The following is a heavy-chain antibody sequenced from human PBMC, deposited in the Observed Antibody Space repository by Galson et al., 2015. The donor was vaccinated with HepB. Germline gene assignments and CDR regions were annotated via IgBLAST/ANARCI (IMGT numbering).Heavy chain of an antibody. J-gene: IGHJ6*02. CDR3: ARAGADIVVVPAASYGMDV. CDR1: GFTFSDYH. D-gene: IGHD2-2*01. CDR2: ISSSGSTI. Sequence: SLRLSCAASGFTFSDYHMSWIRQAPGKGLEWVSYISSSGSTIYYADSVKGRFTISRDNAKNSLYLQMNSLRAEDTAVYYCARAGADIVVVPAASYGMDVWGQGTTVTVSS. V-gene: IGHV3-11*01.